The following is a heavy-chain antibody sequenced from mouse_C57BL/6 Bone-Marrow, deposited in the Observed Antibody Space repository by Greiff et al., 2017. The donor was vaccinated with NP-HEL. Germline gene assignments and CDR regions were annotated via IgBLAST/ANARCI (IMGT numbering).Heavy chain of an antibody. J-gene: IGHJ4*01. CDR1: GYAFSSSW. CDR2: IYPGDGDT. V-gene: IGHV1-82*01. D-gene: IGHD3-2*02. CDR3: ASCQLRLPYYYAMDY. Sequence: QVHVKQSGPELVKPGASVKISCKASGYAFSSSWMNWVKQRPGKGLEWIGRIYPGDGDTNYNGKFKDKATLTADKSSSTAYMQLSSLTSEDSAVYFCASCQLRLPYYYAMDYWGQGTSVTVSS.